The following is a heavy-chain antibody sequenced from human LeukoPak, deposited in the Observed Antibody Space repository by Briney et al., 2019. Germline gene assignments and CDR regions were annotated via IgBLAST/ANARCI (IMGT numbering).Heavy chain of an antibody. CDR2: IRSKANSYAT. Sequence: GGSLRLSCAASGFTFSGSAMHWVRQASGKGLGWVGRIRSKANSYATAYAASVKGRFTISRDDSKNTAYLQMNSLKTEDTAVYFCTRAPDSSSWYNYFDYWGQGTLVTVSS. D-gene: IGHD6-13*01. CDR3: TRAPDSSSWYNYFDY. CDR1: GFTFSGSA. V-gene: IGHV3-73*01. J-gene: IGHJ4*02.